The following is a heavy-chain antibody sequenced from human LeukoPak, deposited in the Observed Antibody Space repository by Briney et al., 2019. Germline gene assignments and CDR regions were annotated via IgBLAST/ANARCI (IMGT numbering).Heavy chain of an antibody. CDR3: AKDSAKKYDDY. D-gene: IGHD2/OR15-2a*01. J-gene: IGHJ4*02. CDR1: GFTFSTYA. Sequence: GGSLRLSCAASGFTFSTYAMSWVRQAPGKGLEWVSAITATSSSTYDADSVQGRFTISRDNSKNTLYLQMNSLRAEDTAVYYCAKDSAKKYDDYWGQGTLVTVSS. CDR2: ITATSSST. V-gene: IGHV3-23*01.